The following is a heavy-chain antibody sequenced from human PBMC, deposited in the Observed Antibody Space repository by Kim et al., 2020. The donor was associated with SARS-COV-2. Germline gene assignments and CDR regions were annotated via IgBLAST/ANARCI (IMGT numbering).Heavy chain of an antibody. CDR3: ARRLGIALYWYFDL. CDR2: IYYSGST. J-gene: IGHJ2*01. CDR1: GGSISSYY. Sequence: SETLSRTCTVSGGSISSYYWSWIRQPPGKGLEWIGYIYYSGSTNYNPSLKSRVTISVDTSKNQFSPKLSSVTAADTAVYYCARRLGIALYWYFDLWGRGTLVTVSS. V-gene: IGHV4-59*08. D-gene: IGHD6-13*01.